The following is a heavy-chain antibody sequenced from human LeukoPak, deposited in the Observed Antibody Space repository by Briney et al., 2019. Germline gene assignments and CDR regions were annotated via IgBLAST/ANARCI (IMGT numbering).Heavy chain of an antibody. V-gene: IGHV4-4*02. CDR2: IYHSGST. D-gene: IGHD3-22*01. Sequence: PSETLSLTCAVSGGSISSSNWWSWVRQPPGKGLEWIGEIYHSGSTNYNPSLKSRVTISVDKSKNQFSLKLSSVTAADTAVYYCVREGYDSSGYYLDSWGQGTLVTVSS. CDR3: VREGYDSSGYYLDS. CDR1: GGSISSSNW. J-gene: IGHJ4*02.